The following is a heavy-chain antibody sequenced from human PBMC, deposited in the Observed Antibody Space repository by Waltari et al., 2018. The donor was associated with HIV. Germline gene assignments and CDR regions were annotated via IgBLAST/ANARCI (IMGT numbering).Heavy chain of an antibody. CDR1: GGTFSRHT. CDR2: IVPFSGTT. CDR3: ASFMGLRLGELSFDY. D-gene: IGHD3-16*02. V-gene: IGHV1-69*12. Sequence: QVQLVQSGAEVKKPGSSVKVSCKASGGTFSRHTISWVRQAPGQGLEWMGGIVPFSGTTNYAQRFQGRVTITADESTTTAFMEVRSLRSEDTAVYYCASFMGLRLGELSFDYWGQGTLVTVSS. J-gene: IGHJ4*02.